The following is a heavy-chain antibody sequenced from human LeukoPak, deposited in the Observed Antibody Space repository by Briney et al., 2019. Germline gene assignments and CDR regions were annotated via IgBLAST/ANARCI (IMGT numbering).Heavy chain of an antibody. CDR2: ISSSSSYI. Sequence: GGSLRLSCAASGFTFSSYSMNWVRQAPGRGLEWVSSISSSSSYIYYADSVKGRFTISRDNAKNSLYLQMNSLRAEDTAVYYCARDGTYYYDSSGYGGDYWGQGTLVTVSS. D-gene: IGHD3-22*01. CDR3: ARDGTYYYDSSGYGGDY. J-gene: IGHJ4*02. CDR1: GFTFSSYS. V-gene: IGHV3-21*01.